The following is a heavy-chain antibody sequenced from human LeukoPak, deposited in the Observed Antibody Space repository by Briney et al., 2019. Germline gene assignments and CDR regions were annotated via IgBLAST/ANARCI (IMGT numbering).Heavy chain of an antibody. J-gene: IGHJ4*02. CDR1: GYTFTVYY. CDR2: INPNSGGT. Sequence: ASVKVSCKASGYTFTVYYMHWVRQAPGQGLEWMGWINPNSGGTNYAQKFQGRVTMTRDTSISTAYMELSRLRSDDTAVYYCARVMVRGVRAPSSYYFDYWGQGTLVTVSS. D-gene: IGHD3-10*01. CDR3: ARVMVRGVRAPSSYYFDY. V-gene: IGHV1-2*02.